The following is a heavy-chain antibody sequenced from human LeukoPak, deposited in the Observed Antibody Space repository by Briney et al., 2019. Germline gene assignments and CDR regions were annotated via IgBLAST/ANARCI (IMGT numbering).Heavy chain of an antibody. D-gene: IGHD3-9*01. CDR3: ARGPLYYDILTGPLAGGMDV. V-gene: IGHV4-39*01. J-gene: IGHJ6*02. CDR2: IYYSGST. Sequence: PSETLSLTCTVSGGSISSSSYYWGWIRQPPGKGLEWIGSIYYSGSTYYNPSLKSRVTISVDTSKNQFSLKLSSVTAADTAVHYCARGPLYYDILTGPLAGGMDVWGQGTTVTVSS. CDR1: GGSISSSSYY.